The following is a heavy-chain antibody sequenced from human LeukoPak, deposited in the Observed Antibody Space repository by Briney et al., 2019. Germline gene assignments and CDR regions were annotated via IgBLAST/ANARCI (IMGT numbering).Heavy chain of an antibody. J-gene: IGHJ4*02. CDR1: GYTFTGYY. CDR2: INPNSGGT. D-gene: IGHD6-13*01. V-gene: IGHV1-2*02. CDR3: ARYTAAAPPQYCFDY. Sequence: ASVKVSCKASGYTFTGYYMHWVRQAPGQGLEWTGWINPNSGGTNYAQKFQGRVTMTRDTSISTAYMELSRLRSDDTAVYYCARYTAAAPPQYCFDYWAREPWSPSPQ.